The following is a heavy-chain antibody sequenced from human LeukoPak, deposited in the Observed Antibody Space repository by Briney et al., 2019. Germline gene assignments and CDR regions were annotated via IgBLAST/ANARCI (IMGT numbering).Heavy chain of an antibody. D-gene: IGHD3-16*02. J-gene: IGHJ4*02. CDR2: IYYSGST. CDR1: GGSISSYY. CDR3: ARLLYAKQNCYFDY. Sequence: SETLSLTCTVSGGSISSYYWSWIRQPPGKGLEWIGYIYYSGSTNYNPSLKSRVTISVDTSKNQFSLKLSSVTAADTAVYYCARLLYAKQNCYFDYWGQGTLVTVSS. V-gene: IGHV4-59*08.